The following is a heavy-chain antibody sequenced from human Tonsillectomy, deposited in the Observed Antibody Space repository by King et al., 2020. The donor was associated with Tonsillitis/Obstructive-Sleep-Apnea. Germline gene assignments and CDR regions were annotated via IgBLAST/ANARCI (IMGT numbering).Heavy chain of an antibody. CDR1: GGPISSYH. J-gene: IGHJ6*03. CDR3: ARGAYYGYYYYMDV. Sequence: QLQESGPGLVKPSETLSLSCTVSGGPISSYHWSWIRQPPGKGLEWIGFIYYSGSTNYNPSLKSRVTISVDTSKNQFSLKLSPVTAADTAVYYCARGAYYGYYYYMDVWGKGTPVTVSS. CDR2: IYYSGST. D-gene: IGHD3-16*01. V-gene: IGHV4-59*01.